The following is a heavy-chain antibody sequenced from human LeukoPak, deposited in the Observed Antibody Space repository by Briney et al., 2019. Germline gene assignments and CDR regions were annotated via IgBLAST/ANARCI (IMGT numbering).Heavy chain of an antibody. CDR3: ARDKPRITIFGVVYAYFDY. V-gene: IGHV3-30*03. Sequence: GGSLRLSCAASGFTFSSYGMHWVRQAPGKGLEWVALISYDGSNKYYADSVKGRFTISRDNSKNTLYLQMNSLRAEDTAVYYCARDKPRITIFGVVYAYFDYWGQGTLVTVSS. CDR1: GFTFSSYG. CDR2: ISYDGSNK. J-gene: IGHJ4*02. D-gene: IGHD3-3*01.